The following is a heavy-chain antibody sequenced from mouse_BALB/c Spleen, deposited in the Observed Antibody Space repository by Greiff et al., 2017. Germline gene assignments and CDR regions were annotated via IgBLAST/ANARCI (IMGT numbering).Heavy chain of an antibody. J-gene: IGHJ2*01. CDR3: VRGGDFDY. V-gene: IGHV10-1*02. CDR1: GFTFNTYA. CDR2: IRSKSNNYAT. Sequence: EVKLVESGGGLVQPKGSLKLSCAASGFTFNTYAMNWVRQAPGKGLEWVARIRSKSNNYATYYADSVKDRFTISRDDSQSMLYLQMNNLKTEDTAMYYCVRGGDFDYWGQGTTLTVSS.